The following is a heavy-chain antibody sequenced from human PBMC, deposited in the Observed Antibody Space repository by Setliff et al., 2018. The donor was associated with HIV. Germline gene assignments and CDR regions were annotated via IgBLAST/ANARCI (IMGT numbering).Heavy chain of an antibody. V-gene: IGHV3-72*01. CDR3: VRAAAGLDV. Sequence: GGSLRLSCSASGFLFNRYSLNWVRQAPGRGPELVGCTRNRANNYITDYSTSVQGRFTISRDYSKDSLFLQMDNLETEDTAVYYCVRAAAGLDVWSQGIRVTVSS. J-gene: IGHJ4*02. CDR1: GFLFNRYS. CDR2: TRNRANNYIT.